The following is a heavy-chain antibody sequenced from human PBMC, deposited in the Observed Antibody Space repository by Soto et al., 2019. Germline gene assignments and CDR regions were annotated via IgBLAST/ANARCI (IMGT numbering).Heavy chain of an antibody. CDR2: IYYSGST. CDR3: AGGERESYYDGSVNHTP. Sequence: SETLSLTCTVSGGSISSYYWSWIRQPPGKGLEWIGYIYYSGSTNYSPSLKSRVTISVDTSKNQFSLKLSSVTAADTAVYYCAGGERESYYDGSVNHTPWGQGTLVTVSS. CDR1: GGSISSYY. V-gene: IGHV4-59*01. D-gene: IGHD3-22*01. J-gene: IGHJ5*02.